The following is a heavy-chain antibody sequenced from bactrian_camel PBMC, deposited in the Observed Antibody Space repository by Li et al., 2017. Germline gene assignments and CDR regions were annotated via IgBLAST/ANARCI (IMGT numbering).Heavy chain of an antibody. CDR1: GYTYSTYC. D-gene: IGHD7*01. Sequence: HVQLVESGGGSVQAGGSLTLSCTDSGYTYSTYCMGWFRQAPGKEREAVAALDSDGRTNFADSVKGRFTISRDNNKNTVCLQMNSLKPDDTAVYYCVRDLADVGYWGQGTQVTVS. V-gene: IGHV3S53*01. CDR2: LDSDGRT. J-gene: IGHJ6*01. CDR3: VRDLADVGY.